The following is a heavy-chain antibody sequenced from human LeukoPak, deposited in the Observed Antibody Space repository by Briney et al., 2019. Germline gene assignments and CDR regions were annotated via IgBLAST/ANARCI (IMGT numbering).Heavy chain of an antibody. CDR2: INPSGGST. V-gene: IGHV1-46*01. J-gene: IGHJ4*02. Sequence: ASVKVSCKASGYTFTSYYMHWVRQAPGQGLEWMGIINPSGGSTSYAQKFQGRATMTRDMSTSTVYMELSSLRSEDTAVYYCARGASGFYYFDYWGQGTLVTVSS. CDR1: GYTFTSYY. D-gene: IGHD3-3*01. CDR3: ARGASGFYYFDY.